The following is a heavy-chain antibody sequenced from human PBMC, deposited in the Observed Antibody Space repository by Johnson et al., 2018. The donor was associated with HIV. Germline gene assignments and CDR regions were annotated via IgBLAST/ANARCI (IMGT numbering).Heavy chain of an antibody. CDR1: EFSFSTYA. CDR3: AKYDRFAFDV. Sequence: QVQLVESGGGVVQPERSLRLSCAASEFSFSTYAMRWVRQAPGKGLEGVAVISDDGTNTDYADSVKGRFTISRDNAKNSLYLQMNNLRAEDTAVYFCAKYDRFAFDVLGQWTMVTVSS. CDR2: ISDDGTNT. V-gene: IGHV3-30-3*01. D-gene: IGHD3-16*01. J-gene: IGHJ3*01.